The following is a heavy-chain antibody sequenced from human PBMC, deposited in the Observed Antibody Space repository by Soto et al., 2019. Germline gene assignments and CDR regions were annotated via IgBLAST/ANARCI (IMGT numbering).Heavy chain of an antibody. CDR3: ARETYGGNDNWFDP. Sequence: QVQLQESGPGLVKPSQTLSLTCTVSGGSISSGDYYWSWIRQPPGKGLEWIGYIYYSGSTYYNPSLKSRVTXXVXTXXNQFSLKLSSVTAADTAVYYCARETYGGNDNWFDPWGQGTLVTVSS. J-gene: IGHJ5*02. V-gene: IGHV4-30-4*01. CDR2: IYYSGST. CDR1: GGSISSGDYY. D-gene: IGHD4-17*01.